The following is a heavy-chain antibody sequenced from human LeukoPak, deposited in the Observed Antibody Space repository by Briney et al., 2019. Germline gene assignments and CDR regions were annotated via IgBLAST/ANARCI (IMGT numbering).Heavy chain of an antibody. CDR3: AKAGLTPVRGPRCWFDP. CDR1: GFTFSSYA. CDR2: ISGSGGST. V-gene: IGHV3-23*01. Sequence: GGSLRLSCAASGFTFSSYAMSWVRQAPGKGLEWVSSISGSGGSTYYADSVKGRFTISRDNSKNTLYLRINSLRAEDTAVYYCAKAGLTPVRGPRCWFDPWGQGTLVTVSS. J-gene: IGHJ5*02. D-gene: IGHD4-11*01.